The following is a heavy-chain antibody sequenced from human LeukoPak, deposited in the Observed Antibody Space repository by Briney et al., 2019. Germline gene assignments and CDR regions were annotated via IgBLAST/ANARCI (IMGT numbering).Heavy chain of an antibody. D-gene: IGHD1-14*01. CDR3: AKVRTYFYHGLDV. CDR1: GFTFSTCA. V-gene: IGHV3-23*01. CDR2: ISGTTSGT. Sequence: GSLRLSCAASGFTFSTCAMSWVRQAPGKGLEWVSGISGTTSGTYYADSVKGRFTISRDNSKNTLFLQVNSLRAEDTAVYYCAKVRTYFYHGLDVWGQGTTVTVSS. J-gene: IGHJ6*02.